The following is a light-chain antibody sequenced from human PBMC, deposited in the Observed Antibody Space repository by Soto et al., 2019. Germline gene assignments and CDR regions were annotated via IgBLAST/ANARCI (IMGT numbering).Light chain of an antibody. J-gene: IGKJ4*01. Sequence: IQMTQSPSSLSASVGDRVTITCRASQNINNWLAWYQQKPGKAPKLLIYRASTLESGVPSRFSGSGSGTEFTLTISSLQPGDFETYYCQQYNSISLLTFGGGTKVDIK. CDR3: QQYNSISLLT. V-gene: IGKV1-5*03. CDR1: QNINNW. CDR2: RAS.